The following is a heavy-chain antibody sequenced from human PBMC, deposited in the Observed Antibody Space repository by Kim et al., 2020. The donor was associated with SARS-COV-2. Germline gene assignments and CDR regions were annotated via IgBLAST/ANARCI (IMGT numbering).Heavy chain of an antibody. V-gene: IGHV3-30*18. D-gene: IGHD3-10*01. J-gene: IGHJ3*02. CDR3: AKGLWFGELSLYAFEI. CDR1: GFTFSTYA. Sequence: GGSLRLSCAASGFTFSTYAMHWVRQAPGKGLEWVAVTSNDGSKKYYADSVKGRFTISRDNSKNTVYLQMSSLRAEDTAVYYCAKGLWFGELSLYAFEIWGQGTMATVSS. CDR2: TSNDGSKK.